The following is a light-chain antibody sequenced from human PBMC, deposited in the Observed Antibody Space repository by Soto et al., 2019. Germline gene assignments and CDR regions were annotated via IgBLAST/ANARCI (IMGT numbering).Light chain of an antibody. Sequence: DIQMPQSPSSLSASVGDRVTITCRASQSISSYLNWYQQKPGKAPYLLIYSASTLQSGVPSRFSDFGSRTDFTLTISSLQPEDFATYYCQQSYRAGLTFGGGTRVEIK. CDR1: QSISSY. CDR3: QQSYRAGLT. CDR2: SAS. J-gene: IGKJ4*01. V-gene: IGKV1-39*01.